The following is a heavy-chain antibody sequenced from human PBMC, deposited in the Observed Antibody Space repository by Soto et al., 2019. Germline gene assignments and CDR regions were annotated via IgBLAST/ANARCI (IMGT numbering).Heavy chain of an antibody. CDR2: IYSGGST. D-gene: IGHD4-17*01. CDR1: GVTVSSNY. J-gene: IGHJ6*03. V-gene: IGHV3-66*01. CDR3: ARSPLRSYHMDV. Sequence: GGSLRLSCAASGVTVSSNYMNWVRQAPGKGLEWVSVIYSGGSTYYADSLKGRFTISRDISENTVHLQMNSLRAEDTAVYYCARSPLRSYHMDVWGKGTTVTVSS.